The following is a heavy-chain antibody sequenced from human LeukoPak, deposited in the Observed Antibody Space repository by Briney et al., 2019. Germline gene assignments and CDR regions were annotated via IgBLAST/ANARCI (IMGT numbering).Heavy chain of an antibody. J-gene: IGHJ4*02. Sequence: RRSLRLSCAASGFSFSSYAMHWVRHAPGKGLGWVAVISYDGSNKYYADSVKGRFTISRDNSKNTLYLQMNSLRAEDTAVYYCARDLSLYCSGGSCYSLNYWGQGTLVTVSS. D-gene: IGHD2-15*01. CDR1: GFSFSSYA. CDR2: ISYDGSNK. CDR3: ARDLSLYCSGGSCYSLNY. V-gene: IGHV3-30-3*01.